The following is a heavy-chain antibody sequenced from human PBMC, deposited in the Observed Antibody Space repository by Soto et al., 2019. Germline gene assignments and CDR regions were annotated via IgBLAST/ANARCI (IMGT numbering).Heavy chain of an antibody. J-gene: IGHJ3*02. CDR3: TTDCGGGVCYGDGAFDT. V-gene: IGHV3-15*01. D-gene: IGHD2-21*01. Sequence: EVQLVESGGGLVKPGGSLRLSRTSSEFTFSHAWMSWVRQAPGKGLEWVGRIKNKDNRETKDYAAPVKGRFTISRDDSHNTLYLQMYSLKTEDTGMYYCTTDCGGGVCYGDGAFDTWGQGTVVTVSS. CDR2: IKNKDNRETK. CDR1: EFTFSHAW.